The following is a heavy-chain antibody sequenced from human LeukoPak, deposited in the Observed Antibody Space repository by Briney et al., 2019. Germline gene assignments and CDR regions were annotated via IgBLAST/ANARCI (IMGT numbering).Heavy chain of an antibody. D-gene: IGHD3-10*01. CDR1: GFTFSSYG. Sequence: GGSLRLSCAASGFTFSSYGMSWVRQAPGKGLEWVSIIFGNGDTTYYADSVKGRFTVSRDNSKDTLYLQMNDLRPDDTAIYYCAKRNTMVRGGPCFDYWGQGLLVTVSS. J-gene: IGHJ4*02. CDR3: AKRNTMVRGGPCFDY. CDR2: IFGNGDTT. V-gene: IGHV3-23*01.